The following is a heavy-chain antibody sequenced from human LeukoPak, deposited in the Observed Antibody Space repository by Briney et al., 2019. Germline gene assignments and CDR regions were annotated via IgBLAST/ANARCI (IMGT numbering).Heavy chain of an antibody. J-gene: IGHJ5*01. CDR1: GGSFSGYY. CDR3: ASGSGSWFS. D-gene: IGHD6-13*01. Sequence: SETLSLTCAVYGGSFSGYYWSWIRQPPGKGLEWIGEINHSGSTNYNPSLKSRVTISVDTSKNQFFLKLSSVTAADTAVYYCASGSGSWFSWGQEPWSPSPQ. V-gene: IGHV4-34*01. CDR2: INHSGST.